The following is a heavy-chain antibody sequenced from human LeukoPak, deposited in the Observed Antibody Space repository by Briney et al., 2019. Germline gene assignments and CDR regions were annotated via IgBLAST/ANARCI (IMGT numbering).Heavy chain of an antibody. CDR1: GGSFSGYY. V-gene: IGHV4-34*01. Sequence: PSETLSLTCAVYGGSFSGYYWSWILQPPGKGLEWIGEINHSGSTNYNPSLKSRVTISVDTSKNQFSLKLSSVTAADTAVYYCARVIPLNYYDSSGYLSHWGQGTLVTVSS. CDR2: INHSGST. J-gene: IGHJ4*02. CDR3: ARVIPLNYYDSSGYLSH. D-gene: IGHD3-22*01.